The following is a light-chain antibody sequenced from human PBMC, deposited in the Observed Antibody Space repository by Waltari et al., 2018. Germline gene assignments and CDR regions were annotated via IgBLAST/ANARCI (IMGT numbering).Light chain of an antibody. V-gene: IGKV4-1*01. J-gene: IGKJ2*01. CDR2: WAS. Sequence: DIVMTQSPDSLAVSLGERATINCKSSQSVLYSSNNKNYLAWYQQKPGQRPKLLIYWASTRESGVPDRFSGSGSGTDVTLTISSLQAEDVAVYSCQQYYSSPYTFGQGTKLEI. CDR1: QSVLYSSNNKNY. CDR3: QQYYSSPYT.